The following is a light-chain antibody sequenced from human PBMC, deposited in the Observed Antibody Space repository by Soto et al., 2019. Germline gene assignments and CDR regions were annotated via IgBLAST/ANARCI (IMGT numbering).Light chain of an antibody. Sequence: IDMKHFPDTMSVYPGERATLAYRASQSVSSKLAWYQQKPGQAPRLLIYGASTRATGIPARFSGSGSGTEFTLTISSFQSEDFAVYYCQQYNNWPPITVGQGTRLE. V-gene: IGKV3-15*01. CDR2: GAS. CDR1: QSVSSK. CDR3: QQYNNWPPIT. J-gene: IGKJ5*01.